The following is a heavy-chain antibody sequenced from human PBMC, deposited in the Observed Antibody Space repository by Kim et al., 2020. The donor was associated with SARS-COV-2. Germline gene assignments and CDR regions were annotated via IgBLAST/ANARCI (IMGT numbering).Heavy chain of an antibody. CDR3: ASTSYYYDSSGYPLDY. D-gene: IGHD3-22*01. J-gene: IGHJ4*02. Sequence: GESLQISCKGSEYSFTSYWINWVRQMPGKGLVWMGRIDPSDSYTNYSPSFQGRVTISTDRFISTAYLQWSSLKASDTAMYYCASTSYYYDSSGYPLDYWGQGTLVTVSS. CDR1: EYSFTSYW. CDR2: IDPSDSYT. V-gene: IGHV5-10-1*01.